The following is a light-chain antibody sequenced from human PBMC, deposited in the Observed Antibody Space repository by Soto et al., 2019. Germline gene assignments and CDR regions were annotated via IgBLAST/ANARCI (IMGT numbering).Light chain of an antibody. CDR2: KAS. CDR1: QSISSW. CDR3: QQYNSYSGT. J-gene: IGKJ1*01. Sequence: DIQMTQSPSTLSASVGDRVTITCRASQSISSWLAWYQQKPGKAPTLLIYKASSLESGVPSRFSGSGSGTEFTLTISSLQPDDFATYYCQQYNSYSGTFGQGTKVDI. V-gene: IGKV1-5*03.